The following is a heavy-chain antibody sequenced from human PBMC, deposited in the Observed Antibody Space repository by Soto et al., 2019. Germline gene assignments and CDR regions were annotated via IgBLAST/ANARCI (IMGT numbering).Heavy chain of an antibody. D-gene: IGHD6-19*01. V-gene: IGHV1-24*01. Sequence: AASVKVSCKVSGYTLTELSMHWVRKAPGKGLEWMGGFDPEDGETIYAQKFQGRVTMTEDTSTDTAYMELSSLRSEDTAVYYCATALAVAGQAYFDYWGQGTRVTVS. CDR1: GYTLTELS. J-gene: IGHJ4*02. CDR2: FDPEDGET. CDR3: ATALAVAGQAYFDY.